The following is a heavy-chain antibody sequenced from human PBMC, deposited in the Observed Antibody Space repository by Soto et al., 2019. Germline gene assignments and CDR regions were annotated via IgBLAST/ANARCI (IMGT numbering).Heavy chain of an antibody. V-gene: IGHV3-33*01. CDR3: ARDPQINSDTSGYVGS. D-gene: IGHD3-22*01. J-gene: IGHJ5*02. CDR1: GFTFRSYG. CDR2: IWDDGSDK. Sequence: GGSLRLSCAASGFTFRSYGMHWVRQAPGKGLEWVAVIWDDGSDKKYADSVKGRFTVSRDNSKNTLFLQMSSLRAEDTAVYYCARDPQINSDTSGYVGSWGPGTLVTVSS.